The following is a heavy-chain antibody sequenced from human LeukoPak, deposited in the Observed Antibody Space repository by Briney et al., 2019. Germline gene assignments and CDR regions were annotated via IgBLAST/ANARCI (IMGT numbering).Heavy chain of an antibody. CDR3: VGGHYNDY. V-gene: IGHV3-7*01. Sequence: GGSLRLSCAASSGFTFSRFWMNWVRQAPGKGLEWVANIKADGSEKNCVASVKGRFTISRDNAKKSLYLQMSSLRPDDTAVYYCVGGHYNDYKGQGTLVTVSS. CDR2: IKADGSEK. J-gene: IGHJ4*02. CDR1: GFTFSRFW. D-gene: IGHD6-25*01.